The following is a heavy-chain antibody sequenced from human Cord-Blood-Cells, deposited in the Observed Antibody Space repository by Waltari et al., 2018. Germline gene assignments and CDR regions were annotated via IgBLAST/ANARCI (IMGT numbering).Heavy chain of an antibody. V-gene: IGHV3-49*03. Sequence: EVQLVESGGGLVQPGRSLRLSCTASGFTFGDYAMSWFRQAPGKGLGWVGFIRSKAYGGTTEYAASVKGRVTISRDDSKSIAYLKMNSLKTEDTAVYYCTSEIEPLGGSYQGFDYWGQGTLVTVSS. J-gene: IGHJ4*02. CDR2: IRSKAYGGTT. CDR3: TSEIEPLGGSYQGFDY. CDR1: GFTFGDYA. D-gene: IGHD1-26*01.